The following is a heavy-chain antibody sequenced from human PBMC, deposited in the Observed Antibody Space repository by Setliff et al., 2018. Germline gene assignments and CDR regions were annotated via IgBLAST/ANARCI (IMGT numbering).Heavy chain of an antibody. D-gene: IGHD3-10*01. CDR1: GGSFSGYF. CDR2: VNDSGSA. CDR3: ARGRYYGSGSYSL. Sequence: SETLSLTCDVFGGSFSGYFWAWIRQSPGKGLEWIGDVNDSGSANYKPSLKSRLTISRDTSKNQLSLNLSSVTAADAAVYYCARGRYYGSGSYSLWGQGTLVTVSS. V-gene: IGHV4-34*01. J-gene: IGHJ4*02.